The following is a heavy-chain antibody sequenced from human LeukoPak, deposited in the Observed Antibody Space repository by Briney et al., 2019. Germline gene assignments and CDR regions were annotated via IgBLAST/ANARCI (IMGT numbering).Heavy chain of an antibody. Sequence: GGSLRLSCVASGFTFSTYLMHWVRQAPGKGLVWVSCVNNDGSDTWYADCVKGRFTISRDNAKNTLYLQMNSLRAEDTAVYYCVRDRDGYNFWGQGTLVTVSS. J-gene: IGHJ4*02. CDR3: VRDRDGYNF. V-gene: IGHV3-74*01. D-gene: IGHD5-24*01. CDR1: GFTFSTYL. CDR2: VNNDGSDT.